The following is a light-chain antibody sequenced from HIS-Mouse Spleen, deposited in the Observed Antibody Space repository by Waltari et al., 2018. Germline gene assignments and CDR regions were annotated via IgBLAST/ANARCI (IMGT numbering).Light chain of an antibody. CDR3: AAWDDSLSGPV. Sequence: QSVLTQPPSASGTPGQRVTISCSGSSSNIGSNYVYWYQQLPGTAPKLLIYRSKQRPSGVPDRFSGSKSGTSASLAISGLRSEDEADYYCAAWDDSLSGPVFGGGTKLTVL. CDR1: SSNIGSNY. V-gene: IGLV1-47*01. J-gene: IGLJ3*02. CDR2: RSK.